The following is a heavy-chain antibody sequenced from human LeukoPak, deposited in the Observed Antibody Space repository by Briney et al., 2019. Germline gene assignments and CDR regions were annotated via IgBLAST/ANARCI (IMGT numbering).Heavy chain of an antibody. CDR2: ISSSSSTI. CDR3: VRETCAGSTCYQLDS. Sequence: GGSLRLSCAASGFTFSSYSMNWVRQAPGKGLEWVSFISSSSSTIYYADSVKGRFTISRDNAKNSLYLQMNSLRDEDTAVYYCVRETCAGSTCYQLDSWGQGTLVTVSS. V-gene: IGHV3-48*02. D-gene: IGHD2-15*01. J-gene: IGHJ4*02. CDR1: GFTFSSYS.